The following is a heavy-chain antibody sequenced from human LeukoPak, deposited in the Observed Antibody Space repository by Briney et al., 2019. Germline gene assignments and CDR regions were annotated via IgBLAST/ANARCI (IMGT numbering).Heavy chain of an antibody. D-gene: IGHD2-2*01. V-gene: IGHV3-7*01. CDR2: IKPDGNEK. Sequence: GGSLRLSCAAPGLTFTDFWMNWVRLAPGRGLEWLANIKPDGNEKYYVDSVKGRFAISRDNAKNEVYLEMNSLRAEDTGVYYCSGRDSSRSPRAYWGQGTLVSVSS. CDR3: SGRDSSRSPRAY. CDR1: GLTFTDFW. J-gene: IGHJ4*02.